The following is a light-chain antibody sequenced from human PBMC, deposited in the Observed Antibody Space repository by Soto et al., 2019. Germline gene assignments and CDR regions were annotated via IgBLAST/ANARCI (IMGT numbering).Light chain of an antibody. CDR2: EVS. CDR1: SSDVGAYNY. CDR3: TSYAGTYSFFYV. V-gene: IGLV2-8*01. Sequence: QSVLTQPPSASGSPGQSVTISCTGTSSDVGAYNYVSWYQQLPGKAPKLIIYEVSKRPSGVPDRFSGSKSGNTASLTVSGLQAEDEADYYCTSYAGTYSFFYVFGPGTKVTAL. J-gene: IGLJ1*01.